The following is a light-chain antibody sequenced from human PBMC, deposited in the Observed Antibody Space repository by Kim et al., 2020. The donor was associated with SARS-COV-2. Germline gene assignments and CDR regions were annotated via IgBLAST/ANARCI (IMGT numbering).Light chain of an antibody. V-gene: IGKV3-15*01. J-gene: IGKJ2*01. Sequence: EIVMTQSPATLSVSPGERATLSCRASQSVSSNLAWYQQKPGQAPRLLIYGASTRATGIPARFSGCGSGTEFTLTISSLQSEDFAVYYCQQYNNWPPYTFGQGTKLEI. CDR3: QQYNNWPPYT. CDR2: GAS. CDR1: QSVSSN.